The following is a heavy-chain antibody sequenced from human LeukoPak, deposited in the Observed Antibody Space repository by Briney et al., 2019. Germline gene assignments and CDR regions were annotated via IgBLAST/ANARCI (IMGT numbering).Heavy chain of an antibody. V-gene: IGHV3-33*04. CDR3: ARETSPGRATGFDY. J-gene: IGHJ4*02. D-gene: IGHD2-15*01. Sequence: DGSQIWYGDSVRGRFTISRDTFRNTLYLQMDSLRAEDTALYYCARETSPGRATGFDYWGQGTLVTVSS. CDR2: DGSQI.